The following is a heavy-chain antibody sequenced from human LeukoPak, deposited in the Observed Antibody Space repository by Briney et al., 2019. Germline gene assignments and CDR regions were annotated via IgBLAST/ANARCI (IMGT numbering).Heavy chain of an antibody. J-gene: IGHJ4*02. D-gene: IGHD1/OR15-1a*01. CDR2: IYHSGST. CDR3: ARLSWNKAEDY. CDR1: GYSISSGYY. V-gene: IGHV4-38-2*01. Sequence: KPSETLSLTCAVSGYSISSGYYWGWIRQPPGKGLEWIGSIYHSGSTYYNPSLKSRVTISVDTSKNQLSLKLNSVTAADTAVYYCARLSWNKAEDYWGQGTLVTVSS.